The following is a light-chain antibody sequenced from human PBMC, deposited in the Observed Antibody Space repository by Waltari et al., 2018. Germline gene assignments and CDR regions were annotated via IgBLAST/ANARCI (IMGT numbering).Light chain of an antibody. CDR2: QDR. CDR3: QTWDSDTVL. Sequence: SFDLTQPPSVSVSPGQTATITCSGDKLHDRYTFGYKQKSGQSPLLVISQDRIRPYGIPERCPGSKSVNVATLTLNGTQPVDEADYYCQTWDSDTVLFAGGTKLTVL. V-gene: IGLV3-1*01. J-gene: IGLJ2*01. CDR1: KLHDRY.